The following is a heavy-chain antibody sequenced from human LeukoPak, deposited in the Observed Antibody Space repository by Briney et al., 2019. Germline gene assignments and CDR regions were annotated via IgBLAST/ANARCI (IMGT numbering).Heavy chain of an antibody. CDR2: IYYTGST. CDR1: GGSISSYY. J-gene: IGHJ2*01. CDR3: ARGGWGMAQRNWYFDL. D-gene: IGHD3-16*01. Sequence: SETLSLTCTVSGGSISSYYWSWIRQPPGKGLEWIGYIYYTGSTNYNPSLKSRVTISVDTSKNQFSLKLSSVTAADTAVYFCARGGWGMAQRNWYFDLWGRGTLVTVSS. V-gene: IGHV4-59*08.